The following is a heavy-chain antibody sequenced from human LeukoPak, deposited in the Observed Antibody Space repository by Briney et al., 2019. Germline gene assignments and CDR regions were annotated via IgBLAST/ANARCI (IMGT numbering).Heavy chain of an antibody. Sequence: GASVKVSCKASGGTFSSYAISWVRQAPGQGLEWMGRIIPIFGTANYAQKFQGRVTITTDESTSTAYMELSSLRSEDTAVYYCARAWNYGSGSAFDYWGQGTLVTVSS. D-gene: IGHD3-10*01. CDR1: GGTFSSYA. V-gene: IGHV1-69*05. CDR2: IIPIFGTA. J-gene: IGHJ4*02. CDR3: ARAWNYGSGSAFDY.